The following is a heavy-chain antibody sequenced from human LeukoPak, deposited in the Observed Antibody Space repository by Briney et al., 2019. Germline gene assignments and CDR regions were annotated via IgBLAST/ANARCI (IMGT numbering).Heavy chain of an antibody. CDR1: GYTFTSYD. CDR2: MNPNSGTT. CDR3: ARRTGYYNYMDV. V-gene: IGHV1-8*01. Sequence: ASVKVSCKASGYTFTSYDMNWVRQATGQGLEWMGWMNPNSGTTGYAQKFQGGVTMTRNTSISTAYMELSSLRSEDTAVYYCARRTGYYNYMDVWGKGTTVTVSS. J-gene: IGHJ6*03. D-gene: IGHD2-8*02.